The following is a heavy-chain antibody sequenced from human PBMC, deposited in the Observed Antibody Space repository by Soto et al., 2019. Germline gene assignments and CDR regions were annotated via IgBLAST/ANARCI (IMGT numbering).Heavy chain of an antibody. V-gene: IGHV1-18*01. Sequence: PRQGGAWMGWSSAYNGHTNYAQKLQGRVTMPPDTSTSTAYMELRSLRSDDTAVYYCARHDHGDYEPDYWGQRTLVTVCS. CDR2: SSAYNGHT. D-gene: IGHD4-17*01. J-gene: IGHJ4*02. CDR3: ARHDHGDYEPDY.